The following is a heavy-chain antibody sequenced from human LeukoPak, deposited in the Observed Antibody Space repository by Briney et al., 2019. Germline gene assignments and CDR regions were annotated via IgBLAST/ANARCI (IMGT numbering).Heavy chain of an antibody. CDR3: AKGYSYPDY. CDR2: ISYDGSDK. V-gene: IGHV3-30*18. CDR1: GFTFSSYG. Sequence: AGGSLRLSCAASGFTFSSYGINWVRQAPGKGPEWVAVISYDGSDKYYADSVRGRFTISRDNSKNTLYLQMNSLRAEDTAVYYCAKGYSYPDYWGQGSLVTVSS. J-gene: IGHJ4*02. D-gene: IGHD5-18*01.